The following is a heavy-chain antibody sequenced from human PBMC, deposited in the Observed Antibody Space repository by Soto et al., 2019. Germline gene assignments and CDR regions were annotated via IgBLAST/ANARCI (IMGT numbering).Heavy chain of an antibody. CDR3: ARAFYSGYDYFDC. CDR2: IKQDGSEK. J-gene: IGHJ4*02. Sequence: GGSLRLSCAASGFTFSSHGMSWVRQAPGKGLEWVANIKQDGSEKYYVDSVKGRFTISRDNAKNSLYLQMNSLRAEDTAVYYCARAFYSGYDYFDCWGQGTLVTVSS. D-gene: IGHD5-12*01. CDR1: GFTFSSHG. V-gene: IGHV3-7*01.